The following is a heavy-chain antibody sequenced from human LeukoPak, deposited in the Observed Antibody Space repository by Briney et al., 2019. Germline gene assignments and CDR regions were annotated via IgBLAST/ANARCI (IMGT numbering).Heavy chain of an antibody. D-gene: IGHD3-10*01. Sequence: PSETLSLTCTVSGDSISSSSYYWGWVRRPPGKGLQWIGSIYYSGSTYYNPSRKSRVTISVDTSKNQFSLKLSSVTAADTAVYYCARLGYYGSGSLVDYFDYWGQGTLVTVSS. V-gene: IGHV4-39*01. CDR3: ARLGYYGSGSLVDYFDY. CDR2: IYYSGST. J-gene: IGHJ4*02. CDR1: GDSISSSSYY.